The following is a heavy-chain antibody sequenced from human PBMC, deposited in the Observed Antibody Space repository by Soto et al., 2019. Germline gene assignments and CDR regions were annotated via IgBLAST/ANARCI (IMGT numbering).Heavy chain of an antibody. CDR1: GFTFSSYA. V-gene: IGHV3-64D*08. J-gene: IGHJ6*02. Sequence: GGSLRLSCSASGFTFSSYAMHWVRQAPGKGLEYVSAISSNGGSTYYADSVKGRFTISRDNSKNTLYLQMSSLRAEDTAVYYCVKVYMVRGVPYYYYGMDVWGQGTTVTVSS. D-gene: IGHD3-10*01. CDR3: VKVYMVRGVPYYYYGMDV. CDR2: ISSNGGST.